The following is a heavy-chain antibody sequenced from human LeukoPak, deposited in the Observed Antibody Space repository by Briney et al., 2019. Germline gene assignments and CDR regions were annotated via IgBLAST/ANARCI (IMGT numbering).Heavy chain of an antibody. CDR2: ISGSGGKT. D-gene: IGHD3/OR15-3a*01. CDR1: GFTFSSYA. Sequence: GGSLRLSCAASGFTFSSYAMSWVRQAPGKGLEWGSGISGSGGKTYYADSVKGRFTISRDNFRNTLYLQMNSLRAEDTAVYYCAKDWTGTKPFDLWGRGTLVTVSS. J-gene: IGHJ2*01. CDR3: AKDWTGTKPFDL. V-gene: IGHV3-23*01.